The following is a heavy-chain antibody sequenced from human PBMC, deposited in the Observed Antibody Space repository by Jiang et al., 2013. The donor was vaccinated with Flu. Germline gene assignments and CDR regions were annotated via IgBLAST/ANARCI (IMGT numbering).Heavy chain of an antibody. J-gene: IGHJ3*02. CDR1: GYTFTSYA. V-gene: IGHV1-3*01. CDR3: ARETSEGAFDI. CDR2: INAGNGNT. D-gene: IGHD6-6*01. Sequence: GYTFTSYAMHWVRQAPGQRLEWMGWINAGNGNTKYSQKFQGRVTITRDTSASTAYMELSSLRSEDTAVYYCARETSEGAFDIWGQGTMVTVSS.